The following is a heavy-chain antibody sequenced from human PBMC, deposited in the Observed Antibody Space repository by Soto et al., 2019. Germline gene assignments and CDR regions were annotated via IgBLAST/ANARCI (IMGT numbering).Heavy chain of an antibody. CDR1: GGPISGYY. CDR3: ARHGDDSTGYYYPFDS. D-gene: IGHD3-22*01. V-gene: IGHV4-59*08. Sequence: PSXTLSLTCTVSGGPISGYYWSWFRPPPGKGLEWIGYIYYSGSTTYTPSLESRVTMSVDTSKNQFSLKLSSVTAADTAVYYCARHGDDSTGYYYPFDSWGQGTLVTVSS. CDR2: IYYSGST. J-gene: IGHJ4*02.